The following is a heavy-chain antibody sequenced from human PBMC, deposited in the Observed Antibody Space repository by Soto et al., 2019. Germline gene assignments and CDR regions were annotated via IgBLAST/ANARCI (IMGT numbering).Heavy chain of an antibody. Sequence: GESLKISCKGSGYSFTSYWIGWVRQMPGKGLEWMGIIYPGDSDTRYSPSFQGQVTISADKSISTAYLQWSSLKASDTAMYYCARLSPYCSGGSCYPQRGTYYYYGMDVWGQGTTVTVSS. V-gene: IGHV5-51*01. CDR3: ARLSPYCSGGSCYPQRGTYYYYGMDV. J-gene: IGHJ6*02. CDR1: GYSFTSYW. D-gene: IGHD2-15*01. CDR2: IYPGDSDT.